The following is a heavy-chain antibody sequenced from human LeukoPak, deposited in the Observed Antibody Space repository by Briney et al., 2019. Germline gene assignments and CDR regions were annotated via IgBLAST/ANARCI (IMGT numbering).Heavy chain of an antibody. D-gene: IGHD1-1*01. CDR1: GGSISSSSYY. Sequence: SETLSLTCTVSGGSISSSSYYWGWIRQPPGKGLEWIGSIYYSGSTYYNPSLKSRVTISVDTSKNQFSLKLSSVTAADTAVYYCARDPKRIDAFDIWGQGTMVTVSS. J-gene: IGHJ3*02. CDR2: IYYSGST. CDR3: ARDPKRIDAFDI. V-gene: IGHV4-39*07.